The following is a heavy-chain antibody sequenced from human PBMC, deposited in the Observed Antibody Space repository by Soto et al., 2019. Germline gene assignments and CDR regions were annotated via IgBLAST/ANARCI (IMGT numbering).Heavy chain of an antibody. J-gene: IGHJ6*02. D-gene: IGHD2-2*01. CDR3: ARSDGTSSYYYYGMDV. V-gene: IGHV3-53*01. CDR1: GFTVSSNY. Sequence: PVGSLRLSCAASGFTVSSNYMSWVRQAPGKGLEWVSVIYSGGSTYYADSVKGRFTISRDNSKNTLYLQMNSLRAEDTAVYYCARSDGTSSYYYYGMDVWGQGTTVTVSS. CDR2: IYSGGST.